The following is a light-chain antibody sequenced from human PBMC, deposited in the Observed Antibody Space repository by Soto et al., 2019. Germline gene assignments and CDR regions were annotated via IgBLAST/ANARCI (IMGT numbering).Light chain of an antibody. Sequence: QLVLTQSPSASASLGASVKLTCTLRSGHSSYALAWHQQQPEKGPRYLMKLNSDGSHSKGDGIPDRFSGSSSGAERYLTISSLQSEDEADYYCQTWGTGIQVFGGGTKVTVL. CDR2: LNSDGSH. V-gene: IGLV4-69*01. CDR3: QTWGTGIQV. CDR1: SGHSSYA. J-gene: IGLJ2*01.